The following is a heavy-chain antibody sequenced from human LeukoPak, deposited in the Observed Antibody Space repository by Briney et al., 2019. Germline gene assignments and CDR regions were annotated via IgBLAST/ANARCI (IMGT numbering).Heavy chain of an antibody. CDR2: MNPNSGNT. J-gene: IGHJ3*02. CDR3: ARHGGFGDNYPYVFDI. Sequence: ASVKVSCKASGYTFTSYDINWVRQATGQGLEWMGWMNPNSGNTGYAQKFRGRVTITRNTSISTAYMELSSLRSEDTAVYYCARHGGFGDNYPYVFDIWGQGTMVTVSS. V-gene: IGHV1-8*03. CDR1: GYTFTSYD. D-gene: IGHD3-16*01.